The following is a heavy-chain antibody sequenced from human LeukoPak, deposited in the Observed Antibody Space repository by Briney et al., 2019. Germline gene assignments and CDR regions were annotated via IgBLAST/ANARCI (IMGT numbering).Heavy chain of an antibody. D-gene: IGHD3-3*01. CDR2: INHSGST. CDR3: ARSGITIFGVVPPTFDY. J-gene: IGHJ4*02. V-gene: IGHV4-34*01. CDR1: GGSFSGYY. Sequence: SETLSLTCAVYGGSFSGYYWSWIRQPPGKGLEWIGEINHSGSTNYNPSLKSRVTISVDTSKNQFSLKLSSVTAADTAVYYCARSGITIFGVVPPTFDYWGQGTLVTVSS.